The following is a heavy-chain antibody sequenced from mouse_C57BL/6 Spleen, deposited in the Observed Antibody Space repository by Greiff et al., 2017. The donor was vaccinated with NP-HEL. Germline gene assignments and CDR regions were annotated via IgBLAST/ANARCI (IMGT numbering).Heavy chain of an antibody. D-gene: IGHD2-5*01. CDR2: IRSKSNNYAT. V-gene: IGHV10-1*01. CDR3: VRQGDSNYAHWYFDV. Sequence: EVKLVESGGGLVQPKGSLKLSCAASGFSFNTYAMNWVRQAPGKGLEWVARIRSKSNNYATYYADSVKDRFTISRDDSESMLYLQMNNLKTEDTAMYYCVRQGDSNYAHWYFDVWGTGTTVTVSS. J-gene: IGHJ1*03. CDR1: GFSFNTYA.